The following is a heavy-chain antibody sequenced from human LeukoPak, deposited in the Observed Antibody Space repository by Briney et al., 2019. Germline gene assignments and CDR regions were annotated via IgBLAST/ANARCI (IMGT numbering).Heavy chain of an antibody. Sequence: GGSLRLSCAASGFTFSSYAMSWVRQAPGKGLEWVSAISGSGGSTYYADSVKGRFTISRDNSKNTLYLQMNSLRAEDTAVYYCAKAWGTPPPRYSYGLDDYFDYWGQGTLVTASS. J-gene: IGHJ4*02. CDR2: ISGSGGST. CDR3: AKAWGTPPPRYSYGLDDYFDY. D-gene: IGHD5-18*01. V-gene: IGHV3-23*01. CDR1: GFTFSSYA.